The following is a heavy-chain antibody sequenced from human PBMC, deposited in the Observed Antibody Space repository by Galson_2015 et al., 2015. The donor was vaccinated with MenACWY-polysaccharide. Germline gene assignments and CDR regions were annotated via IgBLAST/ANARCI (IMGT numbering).Heavy chain of an antibody. CDR3: ARVLKGLVGATPDY. J-gene: IGHJ4*02. CDR2: ISSSGTI. Sequence: SLRLSCAASGFTFSSYSFNWVRQAPGKGLEWVSYISSSGTIYYADSVKGQFTISRDNAKNSLYLQMNSLRDDDTAVYYCARVLKGLVGATPDYWGQGTLVTVSS. V-gene: IGHV3-48*02. D-gene: IGHD1-26*01. CDR1: GFTFSSYS.